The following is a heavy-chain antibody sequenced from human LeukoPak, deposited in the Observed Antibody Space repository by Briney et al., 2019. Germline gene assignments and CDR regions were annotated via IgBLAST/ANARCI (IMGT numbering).Heavy chain of an antibody. CDR3: ARGPTSGYDYRPMDY. J-gene: IGHJ4*02. Sequence: GASVKVSCKASGYTFSSYAMNWVRQAPGQGLEWMGWINPNSGGTNYAQKFQGRVTMTRDTSISTAYMELSRLRSDDTAVYYCARGPTSGYDYRPMDYWGQGTLVTVSS. D-gene: IGHD5-12*01. CDR1: GYTFSSYA. V-gene: IGHV1-2*02. CDR2: INPNSGGT.